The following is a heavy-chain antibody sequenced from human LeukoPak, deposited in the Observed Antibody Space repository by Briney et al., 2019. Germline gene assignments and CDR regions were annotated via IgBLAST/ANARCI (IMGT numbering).Heavy chain of an antibody. CDR1: GFIFSSYG. CDR3: ARWVGAAGFDY. D-gene: IGHD2-15*01. Sequence: GGSLRLSCAASGFIFSSYGMHWVRQAPGKGLEWVAVIWYNGSNKYYTDSVKGRFSISRDNSKNTLYLQMNSLRAEDTAVYYCARWVGAAGFDYWGQGTLVTVSS. J-gene: IGHJ4*02. CDR2: IWYNGSNK. V-gene: IGHV3-33*01.